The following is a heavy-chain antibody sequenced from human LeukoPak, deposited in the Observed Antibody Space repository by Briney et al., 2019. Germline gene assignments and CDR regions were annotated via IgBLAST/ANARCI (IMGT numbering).Heavy chain of an antibody. CDR1: GDSITSYY. V-gene: IGHV4-59*01. J-gene: IGHJ2*01. CDR2: VFYTGST. Sequence: SETLSLTCDVSGDSITSYYWSWIRQPPGKGLEWIGYVFYTGSTNYTPSLKSRVTISQDTPKNQVSLRLSSVTAADTAMYYCARSKSAAMFYWCFDLWRRGTLVTVSS. D-gene: IGHD2-2*01. CDR3: ARSKSAAMFYWCFDL.